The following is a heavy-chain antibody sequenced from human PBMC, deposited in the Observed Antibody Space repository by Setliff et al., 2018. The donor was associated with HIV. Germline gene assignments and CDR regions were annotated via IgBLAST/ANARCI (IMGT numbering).Heavy chain of an antibody. V-gene: IGHV4-39*07. CDR1: GGSISSSSYY. CDR2: IYYSGST. D-gene: IGHD3-10*01. CDR3: ARVVPAKNYYGTTEYTFDF. J-gene: IGHJ4*02. Sequence: SETLSLTCTVSGGSISSSSYYWGWIRQPPGKGLEWIGSIYYSGSTYYNPSLKSRVTISEDTSKNQFSLKLSSVTAADTAVYYCARVVPAKNYYGTTEYTFDFWGQGTLVTVSS.